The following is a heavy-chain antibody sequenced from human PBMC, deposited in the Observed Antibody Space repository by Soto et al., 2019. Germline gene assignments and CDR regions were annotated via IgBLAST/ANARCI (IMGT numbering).Heavy chain of an antibody. D-gene: IGHD6-13*01. CDR2: ISHDGSDK. V-gene: IGHV3-30*18. J-gene: IGHJ4*02. Sequence: QVQLVESGGGVVQPGRSLRLSCAASGFTFSRSGMHWVRQAPGKGLEWVAVISHDGSDKYYANSVKGRFTISRDNSQNTLYLQMNSLGVEDTAVYYWAKGRSSSWSIDYWGQGTLVTVSS. CDR1: GFTFSRSG. CDR3: AKGRSSSWSIDY.